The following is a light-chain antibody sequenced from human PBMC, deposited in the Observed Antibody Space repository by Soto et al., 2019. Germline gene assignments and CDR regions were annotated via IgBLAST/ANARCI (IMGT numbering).Light chain of an antibody. CDR2: GAS. CDR1: QSVSSN. Sequence: EIVMTQSPATLSVSPGERATLSCRASQSVSSNLAWYQQKPGQAPRLLIYGASTRATGIPARFSGSGSGTEFTPTISSLQSEDFAVYYCQQYNNWSPPLTFGGGKKVEIK. J-gene: IGKJ4*01. CDR3: QQYNNWSPPLT. V-gene: IGKV3-15*01.